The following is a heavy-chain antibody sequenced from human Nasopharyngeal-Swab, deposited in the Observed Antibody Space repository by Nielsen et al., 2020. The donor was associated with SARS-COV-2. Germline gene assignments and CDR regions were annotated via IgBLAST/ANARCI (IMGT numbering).Heavy chain of an antibody. Sequence: SLKISCAASGFTFDDYAMHWVRQAPGKGLEWVSGISWNSGSIGYADSVKGRFTISRDNAKNSLYLQMNSLRAEDTALYYCAKDSIPIAAAGYDYWGQGTLVTVSS. CDR3: AKDSIPIAAAGYDY. CDR2: ISWNSGSI. V-gene: IGHV3-9*01. CDR1: GFTFDDYA. D-gene: IGHD6-13*01. J-gene: IGHJ4*02.